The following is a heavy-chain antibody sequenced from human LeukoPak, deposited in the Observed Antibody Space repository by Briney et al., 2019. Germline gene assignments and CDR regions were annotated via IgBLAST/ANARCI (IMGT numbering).Heavy chain of an antibody. CDR2: IIPIFGTA. V-gene: IGHV1-69*06. D-gene: IGHD5-18*01. J-gene: IGHJ6*03. CDR1: GGTFSSYA. Sequence: SVKVSCKASGGTFSSYAISWVRQAPGQGLEWMGGIIPIFGTANYAQKFQGRVTITADKSTSTAYMELSSLRSEDTAVYYCARVSYSGYSYGSLDYYYYMDVWGKGTTVTVSS. CDR3: ARVSYSGYSYGSLDYYYYMDV.